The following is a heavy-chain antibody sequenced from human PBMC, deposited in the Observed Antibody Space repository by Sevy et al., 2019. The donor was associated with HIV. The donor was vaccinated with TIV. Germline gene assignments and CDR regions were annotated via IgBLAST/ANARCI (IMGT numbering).Heavy chain of an antibody. D-gene: IGHD1-26*01. Sequence: GGSLRLSCAASGFTFSSYSMNWVRQAPGKGLEWVSSISSSSSYIYYADSVKGRFTISRDNAKNSLYLQMNSLRAEDTAVYYCARDLGSYYPYYYDMDVWGKGTTVTVSS. V-gene: IGHV3-21*01. CDR2: ISSSSSYI. CDR3: ARDLGSYYPYYYDMDV. J-gene: IGHJ6*03. CDR1: GFTFSSYS.